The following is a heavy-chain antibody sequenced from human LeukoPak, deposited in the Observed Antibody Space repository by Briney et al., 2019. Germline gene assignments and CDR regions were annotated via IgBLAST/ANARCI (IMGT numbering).Heavy chain of an antibody. J-gene: IGHJ6*02. D-gene: IGHD1-26*01. CDR1: GYTFTSYS. Sequence: GASVKVSCKASGYTFTSYSMHWVRQAPGQRLEWMGWINAGNGNTKFSQKFQGRVTITRDISASTAYMELSSLRSEDTAVYYCARFLGGSYGMDVWGQGTTVTVSS. V-gene: IGHV1-3*01. CDR2: INAGNGNT. CDR3: ARFLGGSYGMDV.